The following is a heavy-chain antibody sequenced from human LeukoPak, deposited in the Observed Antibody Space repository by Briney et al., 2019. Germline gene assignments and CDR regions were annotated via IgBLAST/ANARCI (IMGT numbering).Heavy chain of an antibody. J-gene: IGHJ4*02. Sequence: SETLSLTCTASGGSVSSASYYWSWIRQHPGKGLEWIGNINYRGSTYYSPSLKSRINISVDTSKNQFSLKLSSMTAADTAMFYCARGLRDGHKPFDYWGQGTLVIVSS. V-gene: IGHV4-31*03. D-gene: IGHD5-24*01. CDR3: ARGLRDGHKPFDY. CDR1: GGSVSSASYY. CDR2: INYRGST.